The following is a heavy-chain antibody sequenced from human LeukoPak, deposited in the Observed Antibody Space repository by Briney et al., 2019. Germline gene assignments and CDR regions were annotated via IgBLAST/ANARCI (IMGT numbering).Heavy chain of an antibody. V-gene: IGHV4-61*05. J-gene: IGHJ6*03. CDR3: ASGVGATNYYYYYMAV. D-gene: IGHD1-26*01. CDR2: IYYSGST. Sequence: SKTLSLTCTVSGDSITSSSFYWAWIRQPPGKGLEWIGYIYYSGSTNYNPSLKSRVTISVDTSKNQFSLKLSSVTAADTAVYYCASGVGATNYYYYYMAVWGKGTTVTVSS. CDR1: GDSITSSSFY.